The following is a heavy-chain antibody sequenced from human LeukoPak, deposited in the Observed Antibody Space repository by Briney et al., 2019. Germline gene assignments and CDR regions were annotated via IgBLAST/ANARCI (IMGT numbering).Heavy chain of an antibody. V-gene: IGHV1-2*02. D-gene: IGHD6-13*01. Sequence: ASVKVSCKASGYTFTGDYMHWVRQAPGQGLEWMGWINPNSGGTNYAQKFQGRVTMTRDTSISTAYMELSRLRSDDTAVYYCARDGIAAAAPRDAFDIWGQGTMVTVSS. CDR2: INPNSGGT. CDR3: ARDGIAAAAPRDAFDI. J-gene: IGHJ3*02. CDR1: GYTFTGDY.